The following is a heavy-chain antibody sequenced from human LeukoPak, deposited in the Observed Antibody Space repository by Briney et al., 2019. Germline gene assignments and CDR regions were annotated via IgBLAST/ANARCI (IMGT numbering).Heavy chain of an antibody. J-gene: IGHJ4*02. CDR2: IYYSGST. D-gene: IGHD3-22*01. CDR1: GGSISSYY. CDR3: ARVRPYYYDSSGPYYFDY. V-gene: IGHV4-59*01. Sequence: PSETLSLTCTVSGGSISSYYWSWIRQPPGKGLEWIGYIYYSGSTNYNPSLKSRVTISVDTSKNQFSLKLSSVTAADTAVYYCARVRPYYYDSSGPYYFDYWGQGTLVTVSS.